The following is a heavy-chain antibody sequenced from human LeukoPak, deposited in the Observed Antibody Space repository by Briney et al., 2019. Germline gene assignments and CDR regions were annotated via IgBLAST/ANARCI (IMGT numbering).Heavy chain of an antibody. CDR2: IKQDGSEK. J-gene: IGHJ6*04. CDR3: ARDQGKVVPYYYYYGMDV. V-gene: IGHV3-7*03. D-gene: IGHD2-15*01. Sequence: GGSLRLSCAASGFTFSSYAMSWVRQAPGKGLEWVANIKQDGSEKYYVDSVKGRFTISRDNAKNSLYLQMNSLRAEDTAVYYCARDQGKVVPYYYYYGMDVWGKGTTVTVSS. CDR1: GFTFSSYA.